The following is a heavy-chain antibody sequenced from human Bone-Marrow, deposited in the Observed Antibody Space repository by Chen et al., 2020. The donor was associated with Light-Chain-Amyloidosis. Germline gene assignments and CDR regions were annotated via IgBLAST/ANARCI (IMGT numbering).Heavy chain of an antibody. J-gene: IGHJ6*02. CDR1: GGTFSSYA. V-gene: IGHV1-69*01. CDR2: IIPIFGTA. Sequence: QVQLVQSGAEVKKPGSSVKVSCKASGGTFSSYAISWVRQAPGQGLEWMGGIIPIFGTANYAQKFQGRVTITADESTSTAYMELSSLRSEDTAVYYCARDRGIVVVPAAIRYCYYGMDVWGQGTTVTVSS. CDR3: ARDRGIVVVPAAIRYCYYGMDV. D-gene: IGHD2-2*02.